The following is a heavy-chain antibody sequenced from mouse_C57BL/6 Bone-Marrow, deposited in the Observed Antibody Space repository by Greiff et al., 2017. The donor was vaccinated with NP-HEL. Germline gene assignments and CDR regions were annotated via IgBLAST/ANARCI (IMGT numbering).Heavy chain of an antibody. CDR2: IDPSDSYT. Sequence: VQLQQPGAELVKPGASVKLSCKASGYTFTSYWMQWVKQRPGQGLEWIGEIDPSDSYTNYNQKFKGKATLTVDTSSSTAYMQLSSLTSEDAAVYYCARGWYFDGWGTGTTVTVSS. J-gene: IGHJ1*03. CDR1: GYTFTSYW. V-gene: IGHV1-50*01. CDR3: ARGWYFDG.